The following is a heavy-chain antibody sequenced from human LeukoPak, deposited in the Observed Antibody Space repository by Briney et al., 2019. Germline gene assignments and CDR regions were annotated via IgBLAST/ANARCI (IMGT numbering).Heavy chain of an antibody. CDR3: ARRYDSDDYFDY. V-gene: IGHV4-39*01. J-gene: IGHJ4*02. Sequence: PSETLSLTCTVSGGSISSSSYYWGWIRQPPGKGLEWTGSIYYSGSTYYNPSLKSRVTISVDTSKNQFSLKLSSVTAADTAVYYCARRYDSDDYFDYWGQGTLVTVSS. D-gene: IGHD3-22*01. CDR1: GGSISSSSYY. CDR2: IYYSGST.